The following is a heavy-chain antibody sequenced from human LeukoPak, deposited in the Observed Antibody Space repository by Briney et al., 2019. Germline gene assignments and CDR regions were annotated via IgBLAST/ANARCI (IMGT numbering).Heavy chain of an antibody. V-gene: IGHV4-59*12. D-gene: IGHD1-20*01. CDR2: ISDNGYT. J-gene: IGHJ4*02. CDR1: GASIYGYY. CDR3: ARGNLNDAYFDY. Sequence: PSETLSLTCTVSGASIYGYYWNWIRQSPGKGLEWIAYISDNGYTNYNPSLSSRVTILVDTSRNQFSLKVRSVTAADTAVYFCARGNLNDAYFDYWGQGALVTVYS.